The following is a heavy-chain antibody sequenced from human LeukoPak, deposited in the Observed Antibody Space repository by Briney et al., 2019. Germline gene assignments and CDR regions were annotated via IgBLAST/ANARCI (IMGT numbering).Heavy chain of an antibody. CDR1: GYTFTSYY. CDR3: ARDQGGSLYYYDSSGYFDY. J-gene: IGHJ4*02. CDR2: INPSGGST. D-gene: IGHD3-22*01. Sequence: AASVTVSCKASGYTFTSYYMHWVRQAPGQGLEWMGIINPSGGSTSYAQKFQGRVTMTRDMSTSTVHMELSSLRSEDTAVYYCARDQGGSLYYYDSSGYFDYWGQGTLVTVSS. V-gene: IGHV1-46*01.